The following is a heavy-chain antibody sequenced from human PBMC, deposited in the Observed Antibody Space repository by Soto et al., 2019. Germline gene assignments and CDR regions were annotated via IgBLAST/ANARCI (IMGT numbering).Heavy chain of an antibody. CDR2: ISYDGSNK. V-gene: IGHV3-30*18. CDR1: GFTFGSYG. D-gene: IGHD3-16*01. J-gene: IGHJ4*02. CDR3: AKDTAYGGGFDY. Sequence: QVQLVESGGGVVQPGRSLRLSCAASGFTFGSYGMHWVRQAPGMGLEWVAVISYDGSNKYYAGSVKGRFTISRDNSKNTLYLQMNSLRAEDTAVYYCAKDTAYGGGFDYWGQGTLVTVSS.